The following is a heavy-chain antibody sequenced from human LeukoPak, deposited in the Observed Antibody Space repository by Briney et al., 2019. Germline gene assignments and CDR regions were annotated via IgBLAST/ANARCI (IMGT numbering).Heavy chain of an antibody. V-gene: IGHV4-34*01. D-gene: IGHD3-22*01. CDR1: GGSFSGYY. Sequence: SETLSLTCAVYGGSFSGYYWSWIRQPPGKGLEWGGEINHSGSTNYHPSLKSRVTISVDTSKNQCSLKLSSVTAADTAVYYCARVSRNYYDSSGYYYANWFDPWGQGTLVTVPS. CDR2: INHSGST. J-gene: IGHJ5*02. CDR3: ARVSRNYYDSSGYYYANWFDP.